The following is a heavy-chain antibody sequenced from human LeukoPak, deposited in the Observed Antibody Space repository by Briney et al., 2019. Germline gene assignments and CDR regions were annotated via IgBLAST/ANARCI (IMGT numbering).Heavy chain of an antibody. J-gene: IGHJ4*02. D-gene: IGHD3-22*01. V-gene: IGHV1-24*01. CDR2: FDPEDGET. Sequence: ASVKVSCKVSGYTLTELSMHWVRQAPGKGLEWMGGFDPEDGETIYAQKFQGRVTMTEDASTDTAYMELNSLRSEDTAVYYCATDIVYDSSGYPLFDYWGQGTLVTVSS. CDR1: GYTLTELS. CDR3: ATDIVYDSSGYPLFDY.